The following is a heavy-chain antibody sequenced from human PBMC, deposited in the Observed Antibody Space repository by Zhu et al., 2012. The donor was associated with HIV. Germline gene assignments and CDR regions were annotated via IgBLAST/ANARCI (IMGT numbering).Heavy chain of an antibody. CDR2: INSDGSST. D-gene: IGHD3-10*01. V-gene: IGHV3-74*01. CDR3: ARGGPIQYYYGSGSYYDWFDP. Sequence: EVQLVESGGGLVQPGGSLRLSCAASGFTFSSYWMHWVRQAPGKGLVWVSRINSDGSSTSYADSVKGRFTISRDNAKNTLYLQMNSLRAEDTAVYYCARGGPIQYYYGSGSYYDWFDPGAREPWSPSPQ. CDR1: GFTFSSYW. J-gene: IGHJ5*02.